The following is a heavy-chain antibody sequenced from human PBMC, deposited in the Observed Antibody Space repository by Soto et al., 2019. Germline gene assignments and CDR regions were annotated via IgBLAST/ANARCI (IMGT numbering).Heavy chain of an antibody. Sequence: PGGALRLSCVASGITFSTYEVNWGRQAPGKGLEWVSYISSSGRTKYYADSVKGRFTISRDDAKNSVYLQMNSLRAEDAALYYCTRELISAYYFDYWGQGTLVTVSS. J-gene: IGHJ4*01. V-gene: IGHV3-48*03. CDR2: ISSSGRTK. CDR3: TRELISAYYFDY. CDR1: GITFSTYE. D-gene: IGHD3-3*02.